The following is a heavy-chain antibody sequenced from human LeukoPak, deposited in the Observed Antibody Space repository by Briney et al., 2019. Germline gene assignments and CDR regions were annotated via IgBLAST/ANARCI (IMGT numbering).Heavy chain of an antibody. CDR3: ARVTDSSREAFDI. Sequence: ASVKVSCKASGYTFTSYYMHWVGQAPGQGLEWMGRINPSGGSTSYAQKFQGRVTMTRDTYTRKVYMEMRSLRSEDTAVYYCARVTDSSREAFDIWGQGTMVTVSS. CDR1: GYTFTSYY. D-gene: IGHD6-13*01. V-gene: IGHV1-46*01. CDR2: INPSGGST. J-gene: IGHJ3*02.